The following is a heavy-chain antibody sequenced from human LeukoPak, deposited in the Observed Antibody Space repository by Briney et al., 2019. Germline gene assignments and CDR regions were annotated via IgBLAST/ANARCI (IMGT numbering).Heavy chain of an antibody. CDR2: IYYSGST. V-gene: IGHV4-59*01. D-gene: IGHD2-2*01. J-gene: IGHJ6*03. CDR1: GGSISSYY. Sequence: PSETLSLTCTVSGGSISSYYWSWIRQPPWKGLEWIGYIYYSGSTNYNPSLKSRVTISVDTSKNQFSLKLSSVTAADTAVYYCARVPASYYYYMDVWGKGTTVTVSS. CDR3: ARVPASYYYYMDV.